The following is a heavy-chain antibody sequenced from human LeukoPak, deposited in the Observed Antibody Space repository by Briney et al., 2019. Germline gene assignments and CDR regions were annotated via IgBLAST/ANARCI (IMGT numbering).Heavy chain of an antibody. D-gene: IGHD1-20*01. V-gene: IGHV1-24*01. CDR1: GYSFTSYG. CDR2: FDPEDGET. J-gene: IGHJ3*02. Sequence: GASVKVSCKASGYSFTSYGISWVRQAPGQGLEWMGGFDPEDGETIYAQKFQGRVTMTEDTSTDTAYMELSSLRSEDTAVYYCATADNWKADAFDIWGQGTMVTVSS. CDR3: ATADNWKADAFDI.